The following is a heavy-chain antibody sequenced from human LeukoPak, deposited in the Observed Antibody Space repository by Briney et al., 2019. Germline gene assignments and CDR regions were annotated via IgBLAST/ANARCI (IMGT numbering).Heavy chain of an antibody. CDR1: GGSFSGYY. D-gene: IGHD3-10*01. CDR3: ARVRSGITMVRGVYFDY. Sequence: PSETLSLTCAVYGGSFSGYYWSWIRQPPGKGLEWIGEINHSGSTNYNPSLKSRVTISVDTSKNQFSLKLSSVTAADTAVYYCARVRSGITMVRGVYFDYWGQGTLVTVSS. CDR2: INHSGST. V-gene: IGHV4-34*01. J-gene: IGHJ4*02.